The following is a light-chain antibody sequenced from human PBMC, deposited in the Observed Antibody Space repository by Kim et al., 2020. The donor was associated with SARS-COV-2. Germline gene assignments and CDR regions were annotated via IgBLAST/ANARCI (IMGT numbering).Light chain of an antibody. CDR3: QAWDSSTVV. J-gene: IGLJ1*01. V-gene: IGLV3-1*01. CDR2: EDT. CDR1: KLGDKY. Sequence: SYELTQPPSVSVSPGQTATITCSGDKLGDKYVCWYQQKPGQSPVLVIFEDTKRPSGIPERLSASNSGNTATLTISGTQAMDEADYHCQAWDSSTVVFGTGTKVTVL.